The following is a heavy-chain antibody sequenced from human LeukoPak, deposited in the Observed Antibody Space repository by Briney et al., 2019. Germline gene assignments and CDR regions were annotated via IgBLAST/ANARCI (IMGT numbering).Heavy chain of an antibody. Sequence: ASVKVSCKASGGTFSSYAISWVRQAPGQGLEWMGGVIPIFGTANYAQKFQGRVTITTDESTSTAYMELSSLRSEDTAVYYCARDPGVVVSAFDIWGQGTMVTVSS. CDR2: VIPIFGTA. V-gene: IGHV1-69*05. D-gene: IGHD2-15*01. CDR1: GGTFSSYA. CDR3: ARDPGVVVSAFDI. J-gene: IGHJ3*02.